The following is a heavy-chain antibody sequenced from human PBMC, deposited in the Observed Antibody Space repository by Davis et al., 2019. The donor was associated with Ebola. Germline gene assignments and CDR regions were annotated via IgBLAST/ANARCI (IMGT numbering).Heavy chain of an antibody. J-gene: IGHJ4*02. CDR3: ARRVGARSGFDS. V-gene: IGHV1-8*01. CDR1: GYTFTSYD. CDR2: MNPNSGNT. D-gene: IGHD1-26*01. Sequence: AASVKVSCKASGYTFTSYDINWVRQATGQGLEWMGWMNPNSGNTGYAQKFQDRVTMTRNISIGTAYMELNSLRSEDTAVYFCARRVGARSGFDSWSLGTLVTVSS.